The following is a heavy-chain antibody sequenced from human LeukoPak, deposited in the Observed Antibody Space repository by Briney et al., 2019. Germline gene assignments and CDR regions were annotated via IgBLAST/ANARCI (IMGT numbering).Heavy chain of an antibody. CDR2: IYYSGST. CDR1: GGSISSGGYY. V-gene: IGHV4-31*03. Sequence: SETLSLTCTVSGGSISSGGYYWSWIHQHPGKGLEWIGYIYYSGSTYYNPSLKSRVAISVDTSKNQFSLKLSSVTAADTAVYYCARGRITMIGDWGQGTLVTVSS. J-gene: IGHJ4*02. CDR3: ARGRITMIGD. D-gene: IGHD3-22*01.